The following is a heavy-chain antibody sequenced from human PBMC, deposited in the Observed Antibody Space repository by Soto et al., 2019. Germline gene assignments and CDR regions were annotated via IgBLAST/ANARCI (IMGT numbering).Heavy chain of an antibody. Sequence: GGSLRLSCAVSGFTFRSYSMHWVRQSPGKGLQWVSRIRHDGADSNYADFVGGRFTISRDNTKNTLHLQMNSLRAEDTAVYFCAADLVAGSGSLGQWGQGTLVTVSS. J-gene: IGHJ4*02. CDR2: IRHDGADS. D-gene: IGHD3-10*01. CDR1: GFTFRSYS. CDR3: AADLVAGSGSLGQ. V-gene: IGHV3-74*01.